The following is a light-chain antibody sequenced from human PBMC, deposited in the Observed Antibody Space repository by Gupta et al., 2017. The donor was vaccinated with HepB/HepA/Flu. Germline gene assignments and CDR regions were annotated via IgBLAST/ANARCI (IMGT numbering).Light chain of an antibody. V-gene: IGKV4-1*01. CDR1: QTLLHSSYKKNY. J-gene: IGKJ1*01. Sequence: DIVMTQSPDSLTVSLGERDTINCKSSQTLLHSSYKKNYLTWYQRKPGQPPKLLIYRASARASGVPDRFSGSGSGTDFTLTINSLQAEDVAVYYCHQDDSNPETFGQGTKVEIK. CDR3: HQDDSNPET. CDR2: RAS.